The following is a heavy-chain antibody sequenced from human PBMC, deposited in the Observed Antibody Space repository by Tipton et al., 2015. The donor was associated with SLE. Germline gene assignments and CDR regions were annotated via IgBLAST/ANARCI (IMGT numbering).Heavy chain of an antibody. J-gene: IGHJ4*02. CDR3: ARGSTYSSSWFY. Sequence: TLSLTCTVSGGSITSYYWSWIRQPPGKGLEWIGYIHNSGTTNYSPSLKSRVTISVDTSKNQFSLKLSSVTAADTAIYYCARGSTYSSSWFYWGQGTLATVSS. D-gene: IGHD6-13*01. V-gene: IGHV4-59*01. CDR1: GGSITSYY. CDR2: IHNSGTT.